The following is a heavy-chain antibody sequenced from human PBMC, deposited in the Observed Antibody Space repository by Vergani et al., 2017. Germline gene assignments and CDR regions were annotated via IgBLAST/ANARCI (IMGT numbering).Heavy chain of an antibody. J-gene: IGHJ4*02. CDR2: INHSGST. CDR3: ARGTPEYSSS. V-gene: IGHV4-34*01. CDR1: GGSFSGSY. Sequence: QVQLQQWGAGLLKPSETLSLTCAVYGGSFSGSYWSWIRQPPGNGLGWIGEINHSGSTNYNPSLKSRVTISVDTSKNQFSLKLSSVTAADTAVYYCARGTPEYSSSWGQGTLVTVSS. D-gene: IGHD6-13*01.